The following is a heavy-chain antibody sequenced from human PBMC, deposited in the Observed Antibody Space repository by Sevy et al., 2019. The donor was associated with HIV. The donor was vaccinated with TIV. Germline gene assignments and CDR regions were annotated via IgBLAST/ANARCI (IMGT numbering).Heavy chain of an antibody. CDR1: GFTFRTYW. CDR3: ARVGRDPYSSSWYVVGYYHYGMDV. J-gene: IGHJ6*02. Sequence: GGSLRLSCAASGFTFRTYWMSWVRQAPGKGLEWVANIKQDGSEKYYVDSVKGRFTISRDNAKKSLFLQMNSLRAEDTAVYYCARVGRDPYSSSWYVVGYYHYGMDVWGQGTTVTVSS. CDR2: IKQDGSEK. D-gene: IGHD6-13*01. V-gene: IGHV3-7*01.